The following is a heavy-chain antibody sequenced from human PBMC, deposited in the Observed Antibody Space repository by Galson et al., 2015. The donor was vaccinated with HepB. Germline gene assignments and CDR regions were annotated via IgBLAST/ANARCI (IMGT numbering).Heavy chain of an antibody. CDR2: ISSSSSYT. J-gene: IGHJ4*02. D-gene: IGHD3-16*02. CDR3: ARERVWGSYRYFDFDY. CDR1: GFTFSDYY. V-gene: IGHV3-11*06. Sequence: SLRLSCAASGFTFSDYYMSWIRQAPGKGLEWVSYISSSSSYTNYADSVKGRFTISRDNAKNSLYLQMNSLRAEDTAVYYCARERVWGSYRYFDFDYWGQGTLVTVSS.